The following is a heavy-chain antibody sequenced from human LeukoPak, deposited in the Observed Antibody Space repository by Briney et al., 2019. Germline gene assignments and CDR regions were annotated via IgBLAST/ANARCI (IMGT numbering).Heavy chain of an antibody. CDR2: IYHRGRT. CDR1: GFTFSSYG. D-gene: IGHD6-19*01. V-gene: IGHV4-4*02. Sequence: GSLRLSCAASGFTFSSYGMNWVRQPPGKGLEWIGEIYHRGRTNYNPSLKSRVTISVDKSNNQFSLKLTSVTAADTAVYYCASKGVDNSAWYVGVVWGQGTLVTVSS. CDR3: ASKGVDNSAWYVGVV. J-gene: IGHJ4*02.